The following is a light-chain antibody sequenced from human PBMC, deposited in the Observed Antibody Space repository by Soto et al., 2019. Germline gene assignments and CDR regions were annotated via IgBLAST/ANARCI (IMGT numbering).Light chain of an antibody. J-gene: IGKJ4*01. Sequence: EIALTQYPATLSLSPGERATLSCRASQSISRYLAWYQQKPGQAPRLLIYDASNRATGIPARFSGSGSGTDFTLTISSLEPEDFAVYYCQQRGNWPSFGGGTKVDIK. CDR2: DAS. V-gene: IGKV3-11*01. CDR1: QSISRY. CDR3: QQRGNWPS.